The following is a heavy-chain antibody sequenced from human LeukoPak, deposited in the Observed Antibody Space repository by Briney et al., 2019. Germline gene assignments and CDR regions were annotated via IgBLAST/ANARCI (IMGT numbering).Heavy chain of an antibody. Sequence: SETLSLTCTVSGGSISSYYCSWIRQPPGKGLEWIGYMYYSGITKYNPSLKSRVSISVDTSKNQFSLKFNSVTAADTAFYYCARIPLTGANAFDIWGQGTLVTVSS. V-gene: IGHV4-59*01. CDR2: MYYSGIT. CDR1: GGSISSYY. J-gene: IGHJ3*02. CDR3: ARIPLTGANAFDI. D-gene: IGHD7-27*01.